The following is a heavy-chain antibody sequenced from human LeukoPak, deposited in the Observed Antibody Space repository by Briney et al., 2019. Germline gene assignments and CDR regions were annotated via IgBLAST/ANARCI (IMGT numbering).Heavy chain of an antibody. Sequence: PGGSLRLSCAASGFTFSSYSMNWVRQAPGKGLEWVSSISSSSSYIYYADSVKGRFTISRDNAKNSLYLQMNSLRAEDTAAYYCARDPRAGYGSGSYYNVWGQGTLVTVSS. CDR3: ARDPRAGYGSGSYYNV. CDR2: ISSSSSYI. J-gene: IGHJ4*02. V-gene: IGHV3-21*01. D-gene: IGHD3-10*01. CDR1: GFTFSSYS.